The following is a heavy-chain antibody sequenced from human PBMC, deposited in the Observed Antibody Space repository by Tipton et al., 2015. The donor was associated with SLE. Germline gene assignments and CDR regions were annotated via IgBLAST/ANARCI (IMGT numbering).Heavy chain of an antibody. Sequence: TLSLTCAVYGGSFSGYYWSWIRQPPGKGLEWIGEINHSGSTNYNPSLKSRVTISVDTSKKQFSLKLSSVTAADTAVYYCASRGRMIAVAVRHAFDIWGQGTMVTVSS. CDR2: INHSGST. V-gene: IGHV4-34*01. J-gene: IGHJ3*02. CDR3: ASRGRMIAVAVRHAFDI. D-gene: IGHD6-19*01. CDR1: GGSFSGYY.